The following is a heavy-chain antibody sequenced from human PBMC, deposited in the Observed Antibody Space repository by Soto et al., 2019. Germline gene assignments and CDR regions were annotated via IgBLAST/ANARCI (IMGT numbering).Heavy chain of an antibody. CDR1: GYSFTSYW. Sequence: GESLKISCKGSGYSFTSYWIGWVRQMPGKGLEWMGIIFPGDSDTRYNPSFQGQVTISVDSSISTAYLRWSSLEASDTATYVSARHSSYVFDNTSYLYRCDVWGPGTLVTVSA. D-gene: IGHD3-16*02. V-gene: IGHV5-51*01. CDR2: IFPGDSDT. CDR3: ARHSSYVFDNTSYLYRCDV. J-gene: IGHJ4*02.